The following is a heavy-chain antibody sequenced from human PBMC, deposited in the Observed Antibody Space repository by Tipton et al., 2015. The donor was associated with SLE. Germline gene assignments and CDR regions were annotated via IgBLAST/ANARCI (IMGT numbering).Heavy chain of an antibody. CDR1: GGSFSGYY. D-gene: IGHD6-13*01. Sequence: TLSLTCAVYGGSFSGYYRSWIRQPPGKGLEWIGEINHSGSTNYNPSLKSRVTISVDTSKNQFSLKLSSVTAADTAVYYCARRGAGYSSSWTDAFDIWGQGTMVTVSS. J-gene: IGHJ3*02. CDR2: INHSGST. V-gene: IGHV4-34*01. CDR3: ARRGAGYSSSWTDAFDI.